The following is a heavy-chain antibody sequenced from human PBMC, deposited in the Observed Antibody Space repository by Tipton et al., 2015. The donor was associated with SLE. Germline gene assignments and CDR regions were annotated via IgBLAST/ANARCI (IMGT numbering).Heavy chain of an antibody. Sequence: TLSLTCAVYGGSFSGYYWSWIRQPPGKGLEWIGEINHSGSTNYNPSLKSRVTISVDTSKNQFSLKLSSVTAVDTAVYYCARGGGFDPWGQGTLVTVSS. V-gene: IGHV4-34*01. J-gene: IGHJ5*02. CDR2: INHSGST. D-gene: IGHD3-16*01. CDR3: ARGGGFDP. CDR1: GGSFSGYY.